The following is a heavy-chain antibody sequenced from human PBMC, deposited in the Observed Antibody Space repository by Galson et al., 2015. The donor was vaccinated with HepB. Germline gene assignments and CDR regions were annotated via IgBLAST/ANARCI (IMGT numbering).Heavy chain of an antibody. J-gene: IGHJ4*02. V-gene: IGHV3-66*01. CDR1: GFTVSSNY. CDR2: IYSDDIK. Sequence: SLRLSCAASGFTVSSNYMNWVRQAPGQGLEWVSSIYSDDIKSYADSVKGRFTISRDNSKNTLYLQMNSLRADDTAVYYCAGRGCTTCSEQPYFDYWGQGTLVTVSS. CDR3: AGRGCTTCSEQPYFDY. D-gene: IGHD2-2*01.